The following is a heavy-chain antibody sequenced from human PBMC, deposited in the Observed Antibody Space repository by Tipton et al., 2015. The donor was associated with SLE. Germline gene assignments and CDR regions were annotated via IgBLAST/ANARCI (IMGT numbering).Heavy chain of an antibody. J-gene: IGHJ3*02. CDR1: GGSISSSSYY. Sequence: TLSLTCTVSGGSISSSSYYLGWIRQPPGKGLEWIGSIYYSGSTYYNPSLKSRVTISVDTSKNQFSLKLSSVTAADTAVYYCARDAGGGSHAFDIWGQGTMVTVSS. CDR2: IYYSGST. V-gene: IGHV4-39*07. D-gene: IGHD1-26*01. CDR3: ARDAGGGSHAFDI.